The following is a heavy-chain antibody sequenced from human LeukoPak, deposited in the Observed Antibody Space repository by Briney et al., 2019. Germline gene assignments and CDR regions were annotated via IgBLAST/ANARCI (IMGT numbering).Heavy chain of an antibody. CDR3: ARHRY. V-gene: IGHV4-61*02. CDR1: GGSISSGSYY. Sequence: SQTLSLTCTVSGGSISSGSYYWSWIRQPAGKGLEWIGRIYTSGSTNYNPSLKSRVTISVDTSKNQFSLKLSSVTAADTAVYYCARHRYWGKGTTVTVSS. J-gene: IGHJ6*04. CDR2: IYTSGST.